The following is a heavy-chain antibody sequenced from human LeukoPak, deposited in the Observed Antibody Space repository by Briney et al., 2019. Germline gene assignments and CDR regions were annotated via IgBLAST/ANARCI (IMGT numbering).Heavy chain of an antibody. V-gene: IGHV4-39*07. CDR2: IYYSGST. D-gene: IGHD1-26*01. Sequence: SSETLSLTCTVSGGSISSSSYYWGWIRQPPGKGLEWIGSIYYSGSTYYNPSLKSRVTISVDTSKNQFSLKLSSVTAADTAVYYCARVPSYSGSYPSPYFDYWGQGTLVTVSS. CDR3: ARVPSYSGSYPSPYFDY. J-gene: IGHJ4*02. CDR1: GGSISSSSYY.